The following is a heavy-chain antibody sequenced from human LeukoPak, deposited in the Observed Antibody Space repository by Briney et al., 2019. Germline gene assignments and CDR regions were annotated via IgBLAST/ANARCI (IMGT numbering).Heavy chain of an antibody. CDR1: GYTFTNYY. J-gene: IGHJ4*02. CDR2: IIPDSGGA. Sequence: ASVKVSCKTSGYTFTNYYVHWVRQAPGQGLEWMGYIIPDSGGADYDQRLQGRVTMTRDKSISTVYMELGSLRSDDTALYYCSTEDKYCGSANCGKYWGQGTLVTVSS. V-gene: IGHV1-2*02. CDR3: STEDKYCGSANCGKY. D-gene: IGHD2-2*01.